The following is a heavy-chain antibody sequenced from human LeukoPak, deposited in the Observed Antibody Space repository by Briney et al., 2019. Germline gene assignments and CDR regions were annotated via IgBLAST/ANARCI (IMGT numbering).Heavy chain of an antibody. D-gene: IGHD6-19*01. J-gene: IGHJ4*02. CDR1: GFTFSSYV. V-gene: IGHV3-23*01. CDR3: AKRGPAGAGKSPDYFDY. CDR2: ITGSGDNT. Sequence: GGSLRLSCAASGFTFSSYVMSWVRQAPGKGLEWVSAITGSGDNTYYADSVKGRFTISRDNSKNTLYLQMNSLRAEDTAIYYCAKRGPAGAGKSPDYFDYWGQGTLVTVSS.